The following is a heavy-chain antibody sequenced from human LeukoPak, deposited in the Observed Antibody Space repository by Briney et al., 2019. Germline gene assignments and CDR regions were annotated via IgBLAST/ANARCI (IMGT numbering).Heavy chain of an antibody. J-gene: IGHJ6*03. CDR3: AREVRRLREYMDV. CDR1: GGSISSGSYY. Sequence: SETLSLTCTVSGGSISSGSYYWSWIRQPAGKGLEWIGRIYTSGSTNYNPSLKSRVTISVDTSKNQFSLKLSSVTAADTAVYYCAREVRRLREYMDVWGKGTTVTISS. CDR2: IYTSGST. V-gene: IGHV4-61*02.